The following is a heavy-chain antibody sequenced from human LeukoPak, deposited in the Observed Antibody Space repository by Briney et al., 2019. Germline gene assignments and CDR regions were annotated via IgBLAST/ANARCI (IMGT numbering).Heavy chain of an antibody. CDR3: AREVFSATTGSFDY. CDR2: INQDGSEK. CDR1: GFTVSSNY. J-gene: IGHJ4*02. D-gene: IGHD1-1*01. V-gene: IGHV3-7*03. Sequence: GGSLRLSCAASGFTVSSNYMSWVRQAPGKGLEWVANINQDGSEKYYVDSVKGRLTISRDNAKNSLYLQVNSLRAEDTAVYYCAREVFSATTGSFDYWGQGTLVTVSS.